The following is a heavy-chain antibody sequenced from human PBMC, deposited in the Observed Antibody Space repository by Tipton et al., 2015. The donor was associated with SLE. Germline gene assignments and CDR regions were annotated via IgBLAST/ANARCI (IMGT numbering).Heavy chain of an antibody. CDR2: ISGGGGNT. V-gene: IGHV3-23*01. J-gene: IGHJ4*02. CDR1: GFTFNSFA. CDR3: AKGQYDFWGSLGDS. Sequence: SLRLSCAASGFTFNSFAMSWVRQAPGKGLEWVSGISGGGGNTYYADFVKGRFTISRDNSRNTLFLQLSSLQSEDTAIYFCAKGQYDFWGSLGDSWGRGIMVTVSS. D-gene: IGHD3-3*01.